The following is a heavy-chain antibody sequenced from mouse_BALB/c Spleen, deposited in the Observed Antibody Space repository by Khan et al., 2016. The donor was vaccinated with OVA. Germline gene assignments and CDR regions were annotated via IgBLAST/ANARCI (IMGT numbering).Heavy chain of an antibody. D-gene: IGHD2-10*01. CDR2: IWSDGST. CDR1: GFSLTNYG. V-gene: IGHV2-6-1*01. CDR3: ARQPYYHYNIMDY. J-gene: IGHJ4*01. Sequence: VQLQESGPGLVAPSQSLSITCTISGFSLTNYGVHWVRQPPGKGLEWLVVIWSDGSTTYNSALKSRLTISKDNPKSQIFLKMNSLQTDDTAMYFCARQPYYHYNIMDYWGQGTSVTVSS.